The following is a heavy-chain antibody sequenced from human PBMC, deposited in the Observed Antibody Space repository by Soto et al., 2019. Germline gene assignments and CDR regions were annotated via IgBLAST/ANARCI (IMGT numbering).Heavy chain of an antibody. Sequence: QVQLQQWGAGLLKPSETLSLTCAVYGGSFSGYYWSWIRQPPGKGLEWIGEINHSGSTNYNPSLKSRVTISVDTSKHQFSLKLSSVTAADTAVYYCASQGLLGSGYDMGWGQGTLVTVSS. V-gene: IGHV4-34*01. CDR1: GGSFSGYY. CDR2: INHSGST. J-gene: IGHJ4*02. CDR3: ASQGLLGSGYDMG. D-gene: IGHD5-12*01.